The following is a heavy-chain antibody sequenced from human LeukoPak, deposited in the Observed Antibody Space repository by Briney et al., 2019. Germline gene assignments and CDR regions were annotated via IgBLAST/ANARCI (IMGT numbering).Heavy chain of an antibody. CDR2: IIPIFGTA. CDR3: ARGGYYDSSGQSGRYYFDY. V-gene: IGHV1-69*13. Sequence: SVKVSCKASGGTFSSYAISWVRQALGQGLEWMGGIIPIFGTANYAQKFQGRVTITADESTSTAYMELSSLRSEDTAVYYCARGGYYDSSGQSGRYYFDYWGQGTLVTVSS. CDR1: GGTFSSYA. D-gene: IGHD3-22*01. J-gene: IGHJ4*02.